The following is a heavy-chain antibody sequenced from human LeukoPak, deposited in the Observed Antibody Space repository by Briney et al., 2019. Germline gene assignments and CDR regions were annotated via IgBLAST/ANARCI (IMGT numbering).Heavy chain of an antibody. Sequence: GGSLRLSCAASGFTFSSYGMHWVRQAPGKGLEWVAVIWYDGSNKYYADSVKGRFTISRDNSKNTLYLQMNSLRAEDTAVYYCTSGLRTLERRRVDYWGQGTLATVSS. CDR3: TSGLRTLERRRVDY. CDR1: GFTFSSYG. D-gene: IGHD1-1*01. V-gene: IGHV3-33*01. J-gene: IGHJ4*02. CDR2: IWYDGSNK.